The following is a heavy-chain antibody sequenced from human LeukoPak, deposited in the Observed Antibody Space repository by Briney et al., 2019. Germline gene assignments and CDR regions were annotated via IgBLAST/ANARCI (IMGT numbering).Heavy chain of an antibody. J-gene: IGHJ4*02. V-gene: IGHV1-2*02. CDR3: AGYSSGWYGPFDY. D-gene: IGHD6-19*01. CDR1: GYTFTGYY. Sequence: ASVKVSCKASGYTFTGYYMHWVRQTPGQGLGWMGWINPNSAGTNYAQKFQGRVTMTRDTSISTAYMELSRLRSDDTAVYYCAGYSSGWYGPFDYWGQGTLVTVSS. CDR2: INPNSAGT.